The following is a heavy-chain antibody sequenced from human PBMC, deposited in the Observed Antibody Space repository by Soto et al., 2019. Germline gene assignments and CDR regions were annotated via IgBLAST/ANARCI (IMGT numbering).Heavy chain of an antibody. CDR2: MNPNSGNT. V-gene: IGHV1-8*01. CDR3: ARGGNGDYFFDY. Sequence: ASVKVSCKASGYTFTSYDINWVRQATGQGLEWMGWMNPNSGNTGYAQKFQGRVTMTRNTSISTAYMELSSLRSDDTAVYYCARGGNGDYFFDYWGQGTLVTVSS. J-gene: IGHJ4*02. D-gene: IGHD4-17*01. CDR1: GYTFTSYD.